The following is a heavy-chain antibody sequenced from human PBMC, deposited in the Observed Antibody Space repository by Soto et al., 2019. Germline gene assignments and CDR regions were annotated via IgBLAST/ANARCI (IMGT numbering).Heavy chain of an antibody. CDR3: AKDTLGYGDYYFDY. D-gene: IGHD4-17*01. J-gene: IGHJ4*02. V-gene: IGHV3-23*01. Sequence: EVQLLESGGGLVQPGGSLTLSCAASGFTFRSYAMRWVRQAPGKGLEWASGISASGGSTYYADSVKGRFTISRDNSKNTLYLQINSVSVEDTAIYYCAKDTLGYGDYYFDYWGQGTLVTVSS. CDR2: ISASGGST. CDR1: GFTFRSYA.